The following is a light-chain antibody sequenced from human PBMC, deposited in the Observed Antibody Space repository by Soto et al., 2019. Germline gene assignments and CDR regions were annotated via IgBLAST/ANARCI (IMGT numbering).Light chain of an antibody. V-gene: IGKV3-20*01. J-gene: IGKJ2*01. CDR2: GAS. CDR1: QSVGSDY. Sequence: IVLTQSPGTLSLSPGERATLSCRASQSVGSDYLAWYQQKPGQPPRLLIYGASIRATGIPDRFTGSGSGTDFTLTISRLEPEDFALYYCQQSGGSPITFGQGTKLETK. CDR3: QQSGGSPIT.